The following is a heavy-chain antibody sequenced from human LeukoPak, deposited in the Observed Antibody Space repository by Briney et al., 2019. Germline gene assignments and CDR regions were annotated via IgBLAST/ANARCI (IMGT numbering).Heavy chain of an antibody. V-gene: IGHV3-23*01. D-gene: IGHD5-24*01. CDR2: ISGSGGRT. J-gene: IGHJ4*02. CDR3: AKDDGWVQYAN. CDR1: GFTFSSYA. Sequence: GGSLRLSCAASGFTFSSYAMTWVRQAPGKGLEWVSAISGSGGRTHYADSVKGRFTISRDNSKNTLYLQMNSLRAEDTATYYCAKDDGWVQYANWGQGTLVTVSS.